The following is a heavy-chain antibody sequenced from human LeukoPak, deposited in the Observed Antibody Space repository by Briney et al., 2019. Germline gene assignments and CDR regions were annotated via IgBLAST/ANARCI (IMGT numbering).Heavy chain of an antibody. D-gene: IGHD2-2*03. CDR1: GFSFSSYG. Sequence: GGSLRLSCAASGFSFSSYGMHWVRQAPGKGLEWVAVIWSDGSNKGYAESVKGRFTISRDNSRNTLYLQMNSLRAEDTAVYYCAKVDDYGDYWGQGTLVTVSS. J-gene: IGHJ4*02. CDR3: AKVDDYGDY. CDR2: IWSDGSNK. V-gene: IGHV3-33*06.